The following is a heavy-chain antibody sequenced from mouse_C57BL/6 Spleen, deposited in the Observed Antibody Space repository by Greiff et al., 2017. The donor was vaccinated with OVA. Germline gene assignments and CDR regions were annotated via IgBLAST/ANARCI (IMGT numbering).Heavy chain of an antibody. Sequence: EVKLQESGPGLVKPSQSLSLTCSVTGYSITSGYYWNWIRQFPGNKLEWMGYISYDGSNNYNPSLKNRISITRDTSMNQFFLKLNSVTTEDTATYYCARELWYFDVWGTGTTVTVSS. V-gene: IGHV3-6*01. CDR1: GYSITSGYY. J-gene: IGHJ1*03. CDR2: ISYDGSN. CDR3: ARELWYFDV.